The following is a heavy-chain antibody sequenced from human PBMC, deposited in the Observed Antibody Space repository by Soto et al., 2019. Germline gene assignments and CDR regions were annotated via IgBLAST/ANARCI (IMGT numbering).Heavy chain of an antibody. CDR2: MNPYNGNT. J-gene: IGHJ4*02. CDR1: GYTFTSYD. V-gene: IGHV1-8*01. D-gene: IGHD3-10*01. Sequence: GASVKVSCKASGYTFTSYDINWVRQAPGQGLEWMGWMNPYNGNTGYAQNFQGRVTMTRNTSISTAYMELGSLTSEDTAIYYCARGQGDLGYFDYWGQGALVTVSS. CDR3: ARGQGDLGYFDY.